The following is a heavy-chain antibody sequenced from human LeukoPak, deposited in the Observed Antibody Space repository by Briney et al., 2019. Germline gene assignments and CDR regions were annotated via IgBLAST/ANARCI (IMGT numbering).Heavy chain of an antibody. CDR3: ARDYGDISFDC. J-gene: IGHJ4*02. D-gene: IGHD4-17*01. Sequence: GESLKISCKASGYSFTSYWIGWVRQMPGKGLEWMGIIYPGDSDTRYSPSFQGQVTISADKSISAAYLQWTSLKASDTAMYYCARDYGDISFDCWGQGTLVTVSS. CDR1: GYSFTSYW. V-gene: IGHV5-51*01. CDR2: IYPGDSDT.